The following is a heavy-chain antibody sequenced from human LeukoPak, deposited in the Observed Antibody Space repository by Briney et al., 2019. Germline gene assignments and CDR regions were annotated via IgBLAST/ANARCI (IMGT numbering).Heavy chain of an antibody. D-gene: IGHD6-13*01. CDR3: AKGFAGYSSSWLTDY. V-gene: IGHV3-23*01. J-gene: IGHJ4*02. Sequence: GGSLRLSCAASGFTFSSYAMSWVRQAPGKGLEWVSAISGSGGSTYYADSVKGRFTISRDNSKNTLYLQMNSLGAEDTAVYYCAKGFAGYSSSWLTDYWGQGTLVTVSS. CDR1: GFTFSSYA. CDR2: ISGSGGST.